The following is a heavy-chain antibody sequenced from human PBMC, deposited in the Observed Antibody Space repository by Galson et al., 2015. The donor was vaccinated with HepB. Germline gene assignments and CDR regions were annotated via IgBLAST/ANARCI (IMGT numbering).Heavy chain of an antibody. D-gene: IGHD1-20*01. Sequence: LSLTYTVSGGSIRNYYWSWIRQPPGKGLEWIGYIYYSGSTNYNPSLNSRVTILADTSKNQFSLRLTSVTAADTAVYYCARTTYNWNDDPYCDYWGQGTLVTVSS. V-gene: IGHV4-59*13. CDR2: IYYSGST. J-gene: IGHJ4*02. CDR3: ARTTYNWNDDPYCDY. CDR1: GGSIRNYY.